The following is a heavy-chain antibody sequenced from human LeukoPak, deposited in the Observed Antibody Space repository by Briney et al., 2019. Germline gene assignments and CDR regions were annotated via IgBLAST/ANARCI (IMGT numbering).Heavy chain of an antibody. V-gene: IGHV4-34*01. J-gene: IGHJ4*02. Sequence: PSETLSLTCAVYGGSFSGYYWSWIRQPPGKGLEWIGEINHSGSTNYNPSLKSRVTISVDTSKNQFSLKLSSVTAADTAVYYCARGPSSQQVYAIRGYSGYERGALDYWGQGTLVTVSS. CDR3: ARGPSSQQVYAIRGYSGYERGALDY. CDR1: GGSFSGYY. D-gene: IGHD5-12*01. CDR2: INHSGST.